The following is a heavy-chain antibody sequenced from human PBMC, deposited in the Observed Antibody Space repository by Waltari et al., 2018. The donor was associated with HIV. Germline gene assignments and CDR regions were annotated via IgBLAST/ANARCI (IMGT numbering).Heavy chain of an antibody. D-gene: IGHD4-17*01. V-gene: IGHV1-69*13. CDR3: ATAYGDSGELNY. J-gene: IGHJ4*02. CDR1: GGTFSTYT. CDR2: IIPIFDTT. Sequence: QVQLVQSGAEVKKPGSSVKVSCKASGGTFSTYTISWVRQAPGHGLEWMGGIIPIFDTTNYAQKFQGRVTITADESTSTAYMELSSLRSEDTAVYYCATAYGDSGELNYWGQGTLVTVSS.